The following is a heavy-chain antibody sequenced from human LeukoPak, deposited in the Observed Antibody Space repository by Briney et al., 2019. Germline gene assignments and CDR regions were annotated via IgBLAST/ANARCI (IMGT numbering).Heavy chain of an antibody. CDR2: VSGSGGST. Sequence: GGSLRLSCAASGFTFSSYAMSWVRQAPGKGLEWVSGVSGSGGSTYYADSVKGRFTISRDNSKNTLYLQMNSLRAEDTAVYYCAKESPLIVVVPAANFDYWGQGTLVTVSS. D-gene: IGHD2-2*01. J-gene: IGHJ4*02. CDR1: GFTFSSYA. V-gene: IGHV3-23*01. CDR3: AKESPLIVVVPAANFDY.